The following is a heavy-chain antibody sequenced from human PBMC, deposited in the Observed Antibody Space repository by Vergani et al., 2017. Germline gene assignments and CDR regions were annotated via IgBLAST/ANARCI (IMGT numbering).Heavy chain of an antibody. CDR3: AKAIAVAYLPYWYFDL. V-gene: IGHV3-23*01. CDR2: ISGGGGST. D-gene: IGHD6-19*01. J-gene: IGHJ2*01. Sequence: EVQLLESGGGLVQPGGSLRLSCAASGFTFSSYAMSWVRQAPGQGLEWVSAISGGGGSTYYADSVKGRFTIPRDNSKNTLYLQMNTLRAEDTAVYYCAKAIAVAYLPYWYFDLWGRGTLVTVSS. CDR1: GFTFSSYA.